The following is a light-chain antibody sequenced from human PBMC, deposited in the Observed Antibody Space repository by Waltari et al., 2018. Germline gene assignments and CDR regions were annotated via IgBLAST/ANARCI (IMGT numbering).Light chain of an antibody. Sequence: QSALTQPASVSGSPGQSITISCTGTSSDIGGYNYASWYQQHPGKAPKPVIYDASKRPSGVSVRFSGSTSGNTAALTISGLQAEDEADYYCSSYTRVSASVVFGGGTKLTVL. V-gene: IGLV2-14*01. CDR3: SSYTRVSASVV. CDR1: SSDIGGYNY. CDR2: DAS. J-gene: IGLJ2*01.